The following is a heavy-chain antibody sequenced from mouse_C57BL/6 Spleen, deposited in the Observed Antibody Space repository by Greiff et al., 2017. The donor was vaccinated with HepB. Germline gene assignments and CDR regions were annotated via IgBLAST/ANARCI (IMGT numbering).Heavy chain of an antibody. CDR2: ISDGGSYT. CDR1: GFTFSSYA. V-gene: IGHV5-4*01. J-gene: IGHJ2*01. CDR3: ARDYRMGLGYFDY. D-gene: IGHD2-14*01. Sequence: EVNLVESGGGLVKPGGSLKLSCAASGFTFSSYAMSWVRQTPEKRLEWVATISDGGSYTYYPDNVKGRFTISRDNAKNNLYLQMSHLKSEDTAMYYCARDYRMGLGYFDYWGQGTTLTVSS.